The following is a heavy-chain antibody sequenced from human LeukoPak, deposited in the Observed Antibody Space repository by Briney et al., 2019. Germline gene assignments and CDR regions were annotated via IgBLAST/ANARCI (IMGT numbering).Heavy chain of an antibody. J-gene: IGHJ5*02. D-gene: IGHD5/OR15-5a*01. V-gene: IGHV4-59*01. CDR1: GGSISSYY. Sequence: SETLSLTCTVPGGSISSYYWSWIRQPPGKGLEWIGYIYYTGTTKCNPSLKSRVTISIDTSKSQFSLKLSSVTTADTAVYFCATFFDFWFGPWGQGTQVTVSS. CDR3: ATFFDFWFGP. CDR2: IYYTGTT.